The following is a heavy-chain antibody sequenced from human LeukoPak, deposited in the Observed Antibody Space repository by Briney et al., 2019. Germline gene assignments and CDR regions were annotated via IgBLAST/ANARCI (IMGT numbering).Heavy chain of an antibody. V-gene: IGHV1-46*01. J-gene: IGHJ5*02. CDR1: GYSFTSHY. CDR2: INPSGSST. CDR3: ARDNSVGDIAWWFDP. Sequence: ASVKVSCKASGYSFTSHYMHWVRQAPGQGLEWLGLINPSGSSTLYAQKFQGRVTMTRDMSTTTDYMELSSLRSEDTAVYYCARDNSVGDIAWWFDPWGQGTLITVSS. D-gene: IGHD3-16*02.